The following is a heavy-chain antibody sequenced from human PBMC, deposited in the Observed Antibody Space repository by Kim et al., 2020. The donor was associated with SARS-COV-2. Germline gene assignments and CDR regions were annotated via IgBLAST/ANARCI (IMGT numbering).Heavy chain of an antibody. Sequence: YAQKFEGRVTMTRDTAISAAYMELSRPTSDDTAVYYCARVAIYSGWPFDYWGQGTLVTVSS. CDR3: ARVAIYSGWPFDY. J-gene: IGHJ4*02. V-gene: IGHV1-2*02. D-gene: IGHD1-26*01.